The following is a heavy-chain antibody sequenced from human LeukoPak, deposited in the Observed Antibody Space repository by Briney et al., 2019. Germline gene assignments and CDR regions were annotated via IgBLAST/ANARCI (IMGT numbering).Heavy chain of an antibody. D-gene: IGHD1-26*01. Sequence: SETLPLTCTVSGGSISSGGYYWSWIRQPPGKGLEWIGYIYYSGSTNYNPSLNNRVTISVDRSKNQFSLKLTSVTAADTAVYYCARGSYSEWYFDLWGRGTLVTVSS. V-gene: IGHV4-61*08. CDR1: GGSISSGGYY. J-gene: IGHJ2*01. CDR3: ARGSYSEWYFDL. CDR2: IYYSGST.